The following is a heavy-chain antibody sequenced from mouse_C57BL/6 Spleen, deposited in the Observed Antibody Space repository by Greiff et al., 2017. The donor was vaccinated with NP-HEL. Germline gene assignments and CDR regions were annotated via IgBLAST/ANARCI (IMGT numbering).Heavy chain of an antibody. Sequence: VQLQQPGAELVKPGASVKLSCKASGYTFTSYWMHWVKQRPGQGLEWIGRIHPSDSDTNYNQKFKGKATLTVDKSSSTAYMQLNSLTSEDSAVYYCANHYYGSSYYAMDYWGQGTSVTVSS. CDR2: IHPSDSDT. D-gene: IGHD1-1*01. CDR3: ANHYYGSSYYAMDY. V-gene: IGHV1-74*01. CDR1: GYTFTSYW. J-gene: IGHJ4*01.